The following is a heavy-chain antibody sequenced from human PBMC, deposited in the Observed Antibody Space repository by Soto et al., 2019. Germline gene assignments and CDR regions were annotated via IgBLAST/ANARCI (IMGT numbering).Heavy chain of an antibody. CDR1: GFTFDDYA. V-gene: IGHV3-9*01. CDR2: ISYNSGSV. Sequence: EVQLVESGGGLVQPGRSLRLSCAASGFTFDDYAMHWVRQAPGRGLEWVSAISYNSGSVGYAGSVEGRVTISRDNAKNSLYLYIDDLRPEDTALYYCAKDRFRLLWFGQISNYFDSWGQGTLVTVSS. D-gene: IGHD3-10*01. J-gene: IGHJ4*02. CDR3: AKDRFRLLWFGQISNYFDS.